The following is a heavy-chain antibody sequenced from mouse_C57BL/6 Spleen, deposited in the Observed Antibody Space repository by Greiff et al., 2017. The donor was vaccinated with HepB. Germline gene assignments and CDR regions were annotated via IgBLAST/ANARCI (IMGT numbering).Heavy chain of an antibody. V-gene: IGHV5-9*01. CDR2: ISGGGGNT. J-gene: IGHJ4*01. D-gene: IGHD1-1*01. CDR3: ARQGTTVVAPMDY. Sequence: EVQLVESGGGLVKPGGSLKLSCAASGFTFSSYTMSWVRQTPEKRLEWVATISGGGGNTYYPDSVKGRFTISRDNAKNTLYLQMSSLRSEDTALYYCARQGTTVVAPMDYWGQGTSVTVSS. CDR1: GFTFSSYT.